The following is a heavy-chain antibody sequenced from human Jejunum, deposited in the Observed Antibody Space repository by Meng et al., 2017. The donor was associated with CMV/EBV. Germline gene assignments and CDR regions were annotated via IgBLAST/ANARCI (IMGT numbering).Heavy chain of an antibody. J-gene: IGHJ4*02. CDR3: ASHRYSAGYYSDY. CDR1: GGSFSDYC. Sequence: TVSGGSFSDYCWTWIRQFPGKGLGWVGYVFYTGSTNYNPSLESRVSMSVDTSKKQFSLTLSAVTAADTAVYYCASHRYSAGYYSDYWAQGTLVTVSS. D-gene: IGHD3-16*02. CDR2: VFYTGST. V-gene: IGHV4-59*13.